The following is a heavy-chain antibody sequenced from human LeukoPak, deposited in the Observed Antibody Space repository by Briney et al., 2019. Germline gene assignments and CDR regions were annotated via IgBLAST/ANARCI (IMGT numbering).Heavy chain of an antibody. Sequence: ADTLSLTCTVSGGSISSYYWSWIRQPPGKGLEWIGYMYFGGSSNYNPSLKSRVTISVDTSKNQFSLNLNSVTAADTAVYYCTRASRGYSYGFAEYWGQGTLGTVSS. D-gene: IGHD5-18*01. CDR1: GGSISSYY. CDR3: TRASRGYSYGFAEY. J-gene: IGHJ4*02. CDR2: MYFGGSS. V-gene: IGHV4-59*01.